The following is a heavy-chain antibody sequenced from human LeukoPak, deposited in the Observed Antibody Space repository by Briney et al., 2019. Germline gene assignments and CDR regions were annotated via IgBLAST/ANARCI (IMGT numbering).Heavy chain of an antibody. CDR3: ARTAARRFDY. CDR1: GYTFPSYF. J-gene: IGHJ4*02. D-gene: IGHD6-6*01. V-gene: IGHV1-46*01. Sequence: VSVKVSCKASGYTFPSYFMHWVRRAPGQGLEWMGIINPTGGSTTYAQKFQGRVTMTRDTSTSTVYMELSSLRSDDTAVYYCARTAARRFDYWGQGTLVTVSS. CDR2: INPTGGST.